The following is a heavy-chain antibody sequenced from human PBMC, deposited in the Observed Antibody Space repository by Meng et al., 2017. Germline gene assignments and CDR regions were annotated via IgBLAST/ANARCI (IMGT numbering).Heavy chain of an antibody. CDR2: MNPNSGNT. J-gene: IGHJ5*02. CDR1: GYTFTSYD. Sequence: VPMVQSGAEVKKLGASVKVSCKASGYTFTSYDINWVRQATGQGLEWMGWMNPNSGNTGYAQKFQGRVTMTRNTSISTAYMELSSLRSEDTAVYYCARQYSSSWYWFDPWGQGTLVTVSS. D-gene: IGHD6-13*01. V-gene: IGHV1-8*01. CDR3: ARQYSSSWYWFDP.